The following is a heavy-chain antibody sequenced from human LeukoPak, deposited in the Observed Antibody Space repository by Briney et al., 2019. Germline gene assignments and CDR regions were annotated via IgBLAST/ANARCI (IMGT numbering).Heavy chain of an antibody. J-gene: IGHJ4*02. D-gene: IGHD6-19*01. Sequence: GGSLRLSCAASGFTFSSYAMSWVRQAPGKGLEWVSAISGSGGSTYYADSVKGRFTISRDNSKNTLYLQMNTLRAEDTAVYYCARSSGWDSFDFWGQGTLVTVSS. CDR1: GFTFSSYA. V-gene: IGHV3-23*01. CDR2: ISGSGGST. CDR3: ARSSGWDSFDF.